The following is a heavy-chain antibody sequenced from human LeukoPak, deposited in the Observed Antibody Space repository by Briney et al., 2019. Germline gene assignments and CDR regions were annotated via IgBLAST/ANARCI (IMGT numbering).Heavy chain of an antibody. V-gene: IGHV3-23*01. CDR1: GFTFSSYA. D-gene: IGHD1-26*01. CDR2: ISSSGGNT. J-gene: IGHJ4*02. Sequence: GGSLRLSCAASGFTFSSYAMSWVRQAPGKGPEWVSAISSSGGNTCYADSVKGRFTISRDNSKNTLYLQMNSLRAEDTAVYYCAKGGSDYDDHGYSFDYWGQGALVTVSS. CDR3: AKGGSDYDDHGYSFDY.